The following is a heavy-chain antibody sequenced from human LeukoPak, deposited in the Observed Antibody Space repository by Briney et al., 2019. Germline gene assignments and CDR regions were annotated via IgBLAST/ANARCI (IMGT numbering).Heavy chain of an antibody. CDR3: ARSVDSSSWYNGFWFDP. CDR2: IIPILGIA. V-gene: IGHV1-69*04. D-gene: IGHD6-13*01. J-gene: IGHJ5*02. CDR1: GGTFSSYA. Sequence: GASVKVSCKASGGTFSSYAISWVRQAPGQGLEWMGRIIPILGIANYAQKFQGRVTITADKSTSTAYMELSSLRSEDTAVYYCARSVDSSSWYNGFWFDPWGQGTLVTVSS.